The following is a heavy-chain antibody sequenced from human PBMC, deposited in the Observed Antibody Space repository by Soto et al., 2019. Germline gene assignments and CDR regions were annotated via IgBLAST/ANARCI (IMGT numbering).Heavy chain of an antibody. D-gene: IGHD6-6*01. Sequence: ASGQVSCDASGYTFTTYGITWLRQAPGQGLEWMGWISAYDGNTNYAQKLQGRVSITTDPSTNTAYMELRSLRSDDTAVYYCARDPASAYSISSFDYWGEGTLVTVYS. V-gene: IGHV1-18*04. J-gene: IGHJ4*02. CDR1: GYTFTTYG. CDR2: ISAYDGNT. CDR3: ARDPASAYSISSFDY.